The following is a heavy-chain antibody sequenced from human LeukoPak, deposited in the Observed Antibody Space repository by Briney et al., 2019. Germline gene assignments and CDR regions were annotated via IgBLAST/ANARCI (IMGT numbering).Heavy chain of an antibody. J-gene: IGHJ4*02. Sequence: GGSLRLSCAASGFNFRDAAMTWVRQAPGKGLEWVSLIGSVGDSTYYADSVKGRFSISRDNSKNSLYLEMNSLRTEDAAMYYCAKESGKFDYWGQGTLVAVSS. CDR1: GFNFRDAA. CDR3: AKESGKFDY. V-gene: IGHV3-43*02. CDR2: IGSVGDST.